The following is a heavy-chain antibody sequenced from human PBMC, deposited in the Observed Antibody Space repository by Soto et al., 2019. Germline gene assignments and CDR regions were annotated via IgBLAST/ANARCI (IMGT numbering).Heavy chain of an antibody. Sequence: EVQLVQSGGGSAQPGESLRLSCSASGFTFRKFWMHWVRQVPGKGPVWVSYISSDGTTTDYADSVKGRFTISRDNDKEALYLQLDSRRAEDTAVYYCAIQDCTNDVCLEAAVTVGGALESWGQGTLVTVSS. D-gene: IGHD2-8*01. J-gene: IGHJ1*01. CDR2: ISSDGTTT. V-gene: IGHV3-74*01. CDR1: GFTFRKFW. CDR3: AIQDCTNDVCLEAAVTVGGALES.